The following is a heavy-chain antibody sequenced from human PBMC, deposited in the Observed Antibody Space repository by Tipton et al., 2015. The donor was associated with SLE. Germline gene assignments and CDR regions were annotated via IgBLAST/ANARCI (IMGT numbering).Heavy chain of an antibody. D-gene: IGHD2-21*01. Sequence: TLSLACTVSGGSIRSYYWSWIRQRAGKGLEWMGRIYTSGSTHYNPSLKSRVTMSVDTSKNQFSLKLSSVTAADTAVYYCARVTVVVIAPDYWGQGTLVTVSS. CDR3: ARVTVVVIAPDY. V-gene: IGHV4-4*07. CDR2: IYTSGST. J-gene: IGHJ4*02. CDR1: GGSIRSYY.